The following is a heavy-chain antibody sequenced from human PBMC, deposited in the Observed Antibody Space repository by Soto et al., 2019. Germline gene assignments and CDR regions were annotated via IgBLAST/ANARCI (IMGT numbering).Heavy chain of an antibody. CDR3: AKENGYSSSWFEFDY. CDR1: GFTFCRYS. V-gene: IGHV3-23*01. D-gene: IGHD6-13*01. J-gene: IGHJ4*02. CDR2: ISGSGGST. Sequence: PGGSLIHSCAVSGFTFCRYSMSWVRQAPGKGLEWVSAISGSGGSTYYADSVKGRFTISRDNSKNTLYLQRNSLRAEDTAVYYCAKENGYSSSWFEFDYWGQGTLVTVSS.